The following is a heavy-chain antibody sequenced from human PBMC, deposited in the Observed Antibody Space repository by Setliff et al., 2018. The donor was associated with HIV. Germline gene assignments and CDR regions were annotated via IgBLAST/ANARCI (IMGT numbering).Heavy chain of an antibody. V-gene: IGHV4-38-2*02. CDR3: ARDRNYQDTSGYWQVFDI. D-gene: IGHD3-22*01. J-gene: IGHJ3*02. CDR1: GYSISSDYC. CDR2: MCHGGNNT. Sequence: SETLSLTCGVSGYSISSDYCWGWIRQPPGKGLEWIGNMCHGGNNTNYNPSLKSRVTMSVDTSKNQFSLILTSATAADTAMYYCARDRNYQDTSGYWQVFDIWGQGTMVTVSS.